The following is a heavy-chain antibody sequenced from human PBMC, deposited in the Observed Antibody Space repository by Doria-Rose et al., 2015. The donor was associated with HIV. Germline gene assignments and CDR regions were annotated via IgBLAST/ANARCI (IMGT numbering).Heavy chain of an antibody. D-gene: IGHD2-15*01. CDR2: MNPNSGNT. Sequence: QVQLVQSGAEVKKPGASVKVSCKASGYTFTSYDINWVRQATGQGLEWMGWMNPNSGNTAYAQKFQGRVTMTRNTSISTAYVELNSLRSEDTAVYYCARAGKYCSGGSCYPGYFDYWGQGALVTVSS. J-gene: IGHJ4*02. V-gene: IGHV1-8*02. CDR1: GYTFTSYD. CDR3: ARAGKYCSGGSCYPGYFDY.